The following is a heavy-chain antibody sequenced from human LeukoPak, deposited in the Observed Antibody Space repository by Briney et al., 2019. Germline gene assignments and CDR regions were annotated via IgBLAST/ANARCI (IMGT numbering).Heavy chain of an antibody. D-gene: IGHD3-10*01. Sequence: PSETLSLTCTVSGGSISSGGYSWSWIRQPPGKGLEWIGYIYHSGSTYYNPSLKSRVTISVDRSKNQFSLKLSSVTAADTAVYYCALLGGSYGSGSYYTHYGMDVWGQGTTVTVSS. V-gene: IGHV4-30-2*01. CDR2: IYHSGST. J-gene: IGHJ6*02. CDR3: ALLGGSYGSGSYYTHYGMDV. CDR1: GGSISSGGYS.